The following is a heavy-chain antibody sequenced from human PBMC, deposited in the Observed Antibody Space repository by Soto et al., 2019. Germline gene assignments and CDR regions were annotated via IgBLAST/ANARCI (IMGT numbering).Heavy chain of an antibody. Sequence: PSETLSLTCTVSGGSISSGDYYWSWIRQPPGKGLEWIGYIYYSGSTYYNPSLKSRVTIPVDTSKNQFSLKLSSVTAADTAVYYCARAGGSGYYYPDAFDIWGQGTMVTVSS. V-gene: IGHV4-30-4*01. D-gene: IGHD3-22*01. J-gene: IGHJ3*02. CDR2: IYYSGST. CDR3: ARAGGSGYYYPDAFDI. CDR1: GGSISSGDYY.